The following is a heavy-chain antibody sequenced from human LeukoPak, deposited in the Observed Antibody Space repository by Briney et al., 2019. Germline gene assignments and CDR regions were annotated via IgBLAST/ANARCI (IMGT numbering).Heavy chain of an antibody. D-gene: IGHD3-3*01. CDR3: AREVYDFWSGYYHYHHMDV. CDR2: IYTSGST. CDR1: GGSISSYY. J-gene: IGHJ6*03. V-gene: IGHV4-4*07. Sequence: SSETLSLTCTVSGGSISSYYWSWIRQPAGKGLEWIGRIYTSGSTNYNPSLKSRVTMSVDTSKNQFSLKLSSVTAADTAVYYFAREVYDFWSGYYHYHHMDVWGKGTTVTVSS.